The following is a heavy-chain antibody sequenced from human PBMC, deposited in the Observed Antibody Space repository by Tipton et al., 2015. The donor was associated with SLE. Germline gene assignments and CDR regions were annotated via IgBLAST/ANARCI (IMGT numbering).Heavy chain of an antibody. CDR1: GFTFDIHS. CDR2: ILANVVST. V-gene: IGHV3-9*01. J-gene: IGHJ4*02. Sequence: RSLRLSCETSGFTFDIHSLHWVRQRPGKGLEWVAGILANVVSTGHADSVRGRFTISRDNAKRSLYLQMTGLRPEDTALYYCGVDIEAGGLHWWGQGTLVTVSS. CDR3: GVDIEAGGLHW. D-gene: IGHD4-11*01.